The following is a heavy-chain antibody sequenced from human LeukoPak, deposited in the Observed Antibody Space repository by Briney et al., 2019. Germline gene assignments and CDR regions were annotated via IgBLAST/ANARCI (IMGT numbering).Heavy chain of an antibody. CDR1: GFIFSTYA. J-gene: IGHJ4*02. Sequence: GGSLRLSCAASGFIFSTYAMKWVRPAPGKGLEWVSHIDSRGTYILYADSVKGRLTISRDNAKNSLYLQVSSLRAEDTAVYYCARDSGRSGSLDYWGQGTLVTVSS. CDR3: ARDSGRSGSLDY. V-gene: IGHV3-21*05. D-gene: IGHD5-12*01. CDR2: IDSRGTYI.